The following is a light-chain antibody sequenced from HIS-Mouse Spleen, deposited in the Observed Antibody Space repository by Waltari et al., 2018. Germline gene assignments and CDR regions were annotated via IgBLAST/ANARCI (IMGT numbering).Light chain of an antibody. Sequence: DIQVTQSPSSLSASVGDRVTITFRASQSISSYLNWYQQKPGQAPTLLIYAASSLQSGVPSRVSGSGSGTDFNLTLSSLQPEDFATYYCQQSYSTPGLTFGGGTKVEIK. CDR3: QQSYSTPGLT. J-gene: IGKJ4*01. CDR2: AAS. CDR1: QSISSY. V-gene: IGKV1-39*01.